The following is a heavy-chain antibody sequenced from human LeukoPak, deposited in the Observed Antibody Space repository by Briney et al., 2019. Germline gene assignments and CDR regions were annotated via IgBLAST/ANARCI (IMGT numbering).Heavy chain of an antibody. V-gene: IGHV3-23*01. CDR3: AKTRPLDSSSWSHGDY. CDR2: ISDSGDST. J-gene: IGHJ4*02. CDR1: GFTFSSYA. Sequence: GGSLRLSCAASGFTFSSYAMSWVRQAPGKGLEWVSAISDSGDSTYYGDSVKGRFTISRDNSKNTLYLQMNSLRAEDTAVYYCAKTRPLDSSSWSHGDYWGQGTLVTVSS. D-gene: IGHD6-13*01.